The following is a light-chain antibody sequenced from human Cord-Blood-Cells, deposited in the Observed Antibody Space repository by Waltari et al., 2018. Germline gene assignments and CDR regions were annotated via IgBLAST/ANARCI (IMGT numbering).Light chain of an antibody. CDR1: QSVSSN. Sequence: EIVMTQSPATLSVSPGERATLSCRASQSVSSNLAWYQQKPGQAPRLLIYGASTWATGIPARFSGSGSGTEFTLTISSLQSEDFAVYYCQQYNNWPPPITFGQGTRLEIK. V-gene: IGKV3-15*01. CDR3: QQYNNWPPPIT. CDR2: GAS. J-gene: IGKJ5*01.